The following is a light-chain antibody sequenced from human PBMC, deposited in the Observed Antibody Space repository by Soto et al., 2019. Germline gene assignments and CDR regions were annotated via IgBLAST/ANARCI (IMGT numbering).Light chain of an antibody. J-gene: IGKJ1*01. V-gene: IGKV3-15*01. CDR2: GAS. CDR1: QSVSSN. CDR3: QQYNNWPPKT. Sequence: EIVMTQSPATLSVSPGERATLSCRASQSVSSNLAWYQQKPGQAPRLLIYGASNRATGIPARFSGSGSGTEFTLTISSLQSEDFAVYYCQQYNNWPPKTFGQGTKVEI.